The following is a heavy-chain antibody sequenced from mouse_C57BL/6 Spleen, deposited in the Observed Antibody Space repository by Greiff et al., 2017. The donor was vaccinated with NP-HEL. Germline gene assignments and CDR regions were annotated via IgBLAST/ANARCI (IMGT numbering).Heavy chain of an antibody. CDR3: AKRRRYSNYDAMDY. J-gene: IGHJ4*01. CDR1: GYTFTSYW. V-gene: IGHV1-59*01. D-gene: IGHD2-5*01. CDR2: IDPSDSYT. Sequence: QVQLQQPGAELVRPGTSVKLSCKASGYTFTSYWMHWVKQRPGQGLEWIGVIDPSDSYTNYNQKFKGKATLTVDTSSSTAYMQLSSLTSEDSAVYYCAKRRRYSNYDAMDYWGQGTSVTVSS.